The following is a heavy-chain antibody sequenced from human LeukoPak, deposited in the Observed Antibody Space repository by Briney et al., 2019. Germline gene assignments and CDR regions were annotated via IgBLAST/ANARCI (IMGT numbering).Heavy chain of an antibody. CDR2: INHSGST. Sequence: TSETLSLTCAVYGGSFSRYYWSWIRQPPGKGLEWIGEINHSGSTNYNPSLKSRVTISVDTSKNQFSLKLTSVTAADTAVYYCVAEVEAADSPLGHLNFDSWGQGILASVSS. V-gene: IGHV4-34*01. CDR3: VAEVEAADSPLGHLNFDS. J-gene: IGHJ4*02. D-gene: IGHD7-27*01. CDR1: GGSFSRYY.